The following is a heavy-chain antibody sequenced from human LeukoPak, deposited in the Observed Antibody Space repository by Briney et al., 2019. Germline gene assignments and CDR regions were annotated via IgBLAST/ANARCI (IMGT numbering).Heavy chain of an antibody. CDR3: VGSSTYYYYGMDV. CDR2: IYYSGST. CDR1: GGSISSSSYY. V-gene: IGHV4-39*01. Sequence: SETLSLTCTVSGGSISSSSYYWGWIRQPPGKGLEWIGSIYYSGSTYYNPSLKSRVTISVDTSKNQFSLKLSSVTAADTAVYYCVGSSTYYYYGMDVWGQGTTVTVS. D-gene: IGHD2-2*01. J-gene: IGHJ6*02.